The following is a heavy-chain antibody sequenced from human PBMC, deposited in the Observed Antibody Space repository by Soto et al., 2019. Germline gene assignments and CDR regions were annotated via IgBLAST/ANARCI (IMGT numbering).Heavy chain of an antibody. V-gene: IGHV3-53*01. Sequence: GGSLRLSCAASGFTVSNNYMNWVRQAPGKGLEWVSVIYSGGTTYYADSVRGRFTISRDDSKNTLYLQMNSLRAEDTAIYYCASGGRKYYFDYWGQGALVTVSS. CDR3: ASGGRKYYFDY. CDR1: GFTVSNNY. J-gene: IGHJ4*02. CDR2: IYSGGTT. D-gene: IGHD6-25*01.